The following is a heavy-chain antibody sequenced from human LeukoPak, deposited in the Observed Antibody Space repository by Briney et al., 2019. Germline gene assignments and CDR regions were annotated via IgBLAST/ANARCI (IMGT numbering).Heavy chain of an antibody. CDR1: GDSVSSGSFY. CDR2: IDYSGSS. V-gene: IGHV4-39*01. Sequence: SETLSLTCIVSGDSVSSGSFYWGWIRQPPGQGLEWIGSIDYSGSSYYNPSLQSRVTISVDTSKNQLSLRLKSVTASDTAVYYCARDRRIXGXXDFDYW. CDR3: ARDRRIXGXXDFDY. J-gene: IGHJ4*01. D-gene: IGHD2-15*01.